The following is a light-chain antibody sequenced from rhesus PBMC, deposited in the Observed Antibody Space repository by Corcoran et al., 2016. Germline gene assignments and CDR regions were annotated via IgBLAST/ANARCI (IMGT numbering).Light chain of an antibody. Sequence: DIMMTQSPDSLAVSLGERVTINCKSSQSLLYSSNNKNYLAWYQQKPGQAPRVLIYLASTRESGVPNRFAGSGSGTDFTLAISGLQAEDVAIYYCQQYYRPPVTFGGGTKVEIK. CDR1: QSLLYSSNNKNY. CDR3: QQYYRPPVT. J-gene: IGKJ4*01. CDR2: LAS. V-gene: IGKV4-1*01.